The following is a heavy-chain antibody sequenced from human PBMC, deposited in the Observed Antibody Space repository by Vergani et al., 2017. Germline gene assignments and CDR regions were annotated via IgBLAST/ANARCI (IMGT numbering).Heavy chain of an antibody. CDR3: PGPQGTSANYYGGFDY. J-gene: IGHJ4*02. Sequence: EVQLLESGGGLVQPGGSLILSCAASGFTFSTYAMTWVRQAPWKGLEWVSTISSDAGSTYYADSVKGRFTISRDNPKNTLSLQMNSLTAENTAIYFCPGPQGTSANYYGGFDYWAQGIMVSFSS. CDR2: ISSDAGST. V-gene: IGHV3-23*01. D-gene: IGHD3-22*01. CDR1: GFTFSTYA.